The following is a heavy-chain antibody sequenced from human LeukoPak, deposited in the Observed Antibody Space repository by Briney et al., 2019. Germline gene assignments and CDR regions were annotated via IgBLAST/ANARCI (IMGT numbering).Heavy chain of an antibody. CDR2: ISGSGGST. CDR1: GFTFSSYG. Sequence: GGSLRLSCAGSGFTFSSYGMSWVRQAPGKGLEWVSGISGSGGSTYYADSVKGRFTISRDNSKNTLYLQMNSLRAEDTAVYYCAKGTGRSSSSLDYWGQGTLVTVSS. CDR3: AKGTGRSSSSLDY. V-gene: IGHV3-23*01. D-gene: IGHD2-2*01. J-gene: IGHJ4*02.